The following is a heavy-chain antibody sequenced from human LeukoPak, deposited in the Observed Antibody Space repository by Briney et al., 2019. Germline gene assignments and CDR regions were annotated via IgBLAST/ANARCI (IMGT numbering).Heavy chain of an antibody. J-gene: IGHJ3*02. V-gene: IGHV1-2*02. CDR3: ARSGTGTTYGAFDI. Sequence: ASVKVSCKASRYTFTGYYMHWVRQAPGQGLEWMGWINPNSGGTNYAQKFQGRVTMTRDTSITTAYMELSRLRSDDTAVYYCARSGTGTTYGAFDIWGQGTMVTVSS. D-gene: IGHD1-14*01. CDR2: INPNSGGT. CDR1: RYTFTGYY.